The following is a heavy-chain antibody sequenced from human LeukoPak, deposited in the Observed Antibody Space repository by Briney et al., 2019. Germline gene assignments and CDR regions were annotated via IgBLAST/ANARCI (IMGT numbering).Heavy chain of an antibody. Sequence: PGGSLRLSCATSGFTFSNYWMSWVRQAPGKGLVWVSRINSDGSSTSYADSVKGRFTISRDNAKNTLYLQMNSLRAEDTAVYYCARERSYPFDYWGQGTLVTVSS. V-gene: IGHV3-74*01. CDR1: GFTFSNYW. D-gene: IGHD1-26*01. CDR3: ARERSYPFDY. J-gene: IGHJ4*02. CDR2: INSDGSST.